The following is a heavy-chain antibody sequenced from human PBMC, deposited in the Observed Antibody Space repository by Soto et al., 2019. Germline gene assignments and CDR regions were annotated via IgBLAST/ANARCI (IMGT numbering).Heavy chain of an antibody. V-gene: IGHV1-18*01. J-gene: IGHJ5*02. D-gene: IGHD3-10*01. CDR2: ISAYNGNT. Sequence: APVKVSCKASGYTFTCYCISWVRQAPGKGLEWMGWISAYNGNTNYAQKLQGRVSMTTDTSTSTAYMELRSLRSDDTAVYYCARDLLWFGETYNWFDPWGQGTLVTVSS. CDR3: ARDLLWFGETYNWFDP. CDR1: GYTFTCYC.